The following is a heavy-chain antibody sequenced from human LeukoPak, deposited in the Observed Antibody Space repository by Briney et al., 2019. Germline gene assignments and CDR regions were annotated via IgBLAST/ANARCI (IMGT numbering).Heavy chain of an antibody. V-gene: IGHV1-24*01. CDR1: GYTLTELS. CDR3: ATRTVDYDYVWGGYRSNWFDP. CDR2: FDPEDGET. Sequence: ASVKVSCKVSGYTLTELSMHWVRQAPGKGLEWMGGFDPEDGETIYAQKFQGRVTMTEDTSTDTAYMELSSLRSEDTAVYYCATRTVDYDYVWGGYRSNWFDPWGQGTLVTVSS. D-gene: IGHD3-16*02. J-gene: IGHJ5*02.